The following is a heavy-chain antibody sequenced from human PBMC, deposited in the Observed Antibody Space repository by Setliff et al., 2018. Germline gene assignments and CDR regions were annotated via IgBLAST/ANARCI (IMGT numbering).Heavy chain of an antibody. V-gene: IGHV1-69*05. D-gene: IGHD5-18*01. CDR1: GGSFSSYG. J-gene: IGHJ6*03. Sequence: SVKVSCKASGGSFSSYGITWVRQAPGQGLEWMGGTIPMFGTTNYAQKSQGRVTIITDESTSTAYMELSSLRSEDTAVYFCAREGVDTRSSTDYRYYMDVWGKGTTVTVSS. CDR3: AREGVDTRSSTDYRYYMDV. CDR2: TIPMFGTT.